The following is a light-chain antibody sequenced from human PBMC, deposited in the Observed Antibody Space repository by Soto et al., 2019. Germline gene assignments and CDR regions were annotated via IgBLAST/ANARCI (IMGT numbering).Light chain of an antibody. CDR1: QSVRN. J-gene: IGKJ1*01. CDR3: QQYGSSPPGT. Sequence: EIVLTQSPGTLSLSPGERATLSCRASQSVRNLAWYQHKPGQAPRLLIYAASSRAAGIPDRFSGSGSGTDLTLTISRLEPEDFAVYYCQQYGSSPPGTFGQGTKVEIK. CDR2: AAS. V-gene: IGKV3-20*01.